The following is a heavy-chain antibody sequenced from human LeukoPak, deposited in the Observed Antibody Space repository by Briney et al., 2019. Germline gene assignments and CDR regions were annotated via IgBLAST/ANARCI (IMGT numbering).Heavy chain of an antibody. Sequence: GASVKVSCKVSGSTLAESYIHWLRQAPGKGLEWMGGFDPEDGETIYAQKFQGRVTMTTDTSTSTAYMELRSLRSDDTAVYYCARDDQLLSFDYWGQGTLVTVSS. V-gene: IGHV1-24*01. CDR3: ARDDQLLSFDY. CDR2: FDPEDGET. J-gene: IGHJ4*02. D-gene: IGHD2-2*01. CDR1: GSTLAESY.